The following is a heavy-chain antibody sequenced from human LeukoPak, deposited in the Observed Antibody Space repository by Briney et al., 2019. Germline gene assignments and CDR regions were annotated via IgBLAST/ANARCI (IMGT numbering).Heavy chain of an antibody. V-gene: IGHV1-18*01. CDR1: GYTFTSYG. D-gene: IGHD3-10*01. Sequence: ASVEVSCKASGYTFTSYGISWVRQAPGQGLEWMGWISAYNGNTNYAQKLQGRVTMTTDTSTSTAYMELRSLRSDDTAVYYCARTFYGSGSMDFFDYWGQGTLVTVSS. J-gene: IGHJ4*02. CDR3: ARTFYGSGSMDFFDY. CDR2: ISAYNGNT.